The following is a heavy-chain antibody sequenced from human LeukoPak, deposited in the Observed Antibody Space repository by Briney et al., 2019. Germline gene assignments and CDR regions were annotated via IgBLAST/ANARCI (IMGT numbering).Heavy chain of an antibody. CDR2: IKKDGSEK. J-gene: IGHJ4*02. V-gene: IGHV3-7*01. CDR1: GFTFSRYW. Sequence: GGSLRLSCAASGFTFSRYWMSWVRQAPGKGLEWGANIKKDGSEKYYVDSVKGRFTISRDNAKNSLYLQMNSLRAEDTAIYYCASGTYYKTNYFDYWGQGTLVTVSS. D-gene: IGHD1-26*01. CDR3: ASGTYYKTNYFDY.